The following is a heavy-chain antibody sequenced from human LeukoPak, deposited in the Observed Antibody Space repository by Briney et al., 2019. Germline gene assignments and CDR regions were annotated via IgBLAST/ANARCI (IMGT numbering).Heavy chain of an antibody. J-gene: IGHJ4*02. CDR1: GFTFSSYA. Sequence: PGGSLRLSCAASGFTFSSYAMNWVRQAPGKGLEYVSAISSSGGSTSYANSVKGRFIISRDNSKNTLYLQTGSLRPDDMAVYYCATSLLGVGAREFDYWGQGTLVTVSS. CDR3: ATSLLGVGAREFDY. V-gene: IGHV3-64*01. D-gene: IGHD1-26*01. CDR2: ISSSGGST.